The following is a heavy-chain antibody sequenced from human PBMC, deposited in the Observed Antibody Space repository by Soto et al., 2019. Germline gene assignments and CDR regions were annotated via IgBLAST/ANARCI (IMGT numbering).Heavy chain of an antibody. CDR3: ATLVDKTLDDF. CDR2: ISHDRRNI. J-gene: IGHJ4*02. V-gene: IGHV3-30*03. Sequence: QVQLVESGGGVIRPGRSLRLSCAASGLDFRNNDMHWVRQAPGKGLEWVAVISHDRRNIFYGDSVKGRFTGSRDNSKNTLYLEMNSLGVEDTAVYFCATLVDKTLDDFWGLGTLVVVSS. CDR1: GLDFRNND. D-gene: IGHD3-10*01.